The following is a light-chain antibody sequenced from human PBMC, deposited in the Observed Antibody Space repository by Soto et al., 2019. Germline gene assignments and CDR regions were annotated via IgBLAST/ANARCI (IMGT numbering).Light chain of an antibody. CDR2: DVS. J-gene: IGLJ2*01. CDR3: SSYTSSSTLVV. V-gene: IGLV2-14*03. CDR1: SSDVGGYNY. Sequence: QSVLTQPASVSGSPGQSITISCTETSSDVGGYNYVSWYQHYPGKAPKLMIYDVSNRPSGVSDRFSGSKSGNTASLTISGLQTEDEADFYCSSYTSSSTLVVFGGGTKLTVL.